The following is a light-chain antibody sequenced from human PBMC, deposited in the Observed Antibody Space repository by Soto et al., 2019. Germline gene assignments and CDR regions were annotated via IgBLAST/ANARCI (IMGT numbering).Light chain of an antibody. CDR3: QQYYSYPLYT. CDR2: AAS. V-gene: IGKV1-8*01. J-gene: IGKJ2*01. CDR1: QGISSY. Sequence: AIRMTQSPSSFSASTGDRVTITCRASQGISSYLAWYQQKPGKAPKLLIYAASTFKSGVPSRFTGSGSGTDFTLTISCLQSEDFATYSCQQYYSYPLYTFAQGTKLEIK.